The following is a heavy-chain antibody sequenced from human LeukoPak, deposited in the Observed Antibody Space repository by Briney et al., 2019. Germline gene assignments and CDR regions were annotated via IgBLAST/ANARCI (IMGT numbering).Heavy chain of an antibody. CDR1: GFTFSSYS. CDR3: AREAVYCSGGSCYTRVGYFDY. Sequence: GGSLRLSCAASGFTFSSYSMNWVRQAPGKGLEWVSSISSSSSYIYYADSVKGRFTISRDNAKNSLYLQMNSLRAEDTAVYYCAREAVYCSGGSCYTRVGYFDYWGQGTLVTVSS. CDR2: ISSSSSYI. J-gene: IGHJ4*02. D-gene: IGHD2-15*01. V-gene: IGHV3-21*01.